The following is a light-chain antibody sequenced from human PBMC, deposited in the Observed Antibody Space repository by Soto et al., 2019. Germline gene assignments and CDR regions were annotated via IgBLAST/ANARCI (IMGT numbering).Light chain of an antibody. CDR1: QSVSSSY. V-gene: IGKV3-20*01. CDR2: GAS. CDR3: QQYGSSPYT. Sequence: EIVLTQSPGTLSLSPGERATLSCRASQSVSSSYLAWYQQKPGQAPRLLIYGASSRATGIPDRFSGSGSGTDFTLTISRLEAEDFAVYYCQQYGSSPYTFGQATKLEIK. J-gene: IGKJ2*01.